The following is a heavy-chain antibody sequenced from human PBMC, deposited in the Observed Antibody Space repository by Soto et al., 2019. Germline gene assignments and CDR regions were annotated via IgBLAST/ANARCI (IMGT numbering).Heavy chain of an antibody. J-gene: IGHJ4*02. D-gene: IGHD2-2*02. CDR1: RFIFSSYA. Sequence: EVQLLDSGGGLVQPGGSLRLSCAASRFIFSSYAMSWVRQAPGKGLEWVSTISGSGNTCYADSVKGRLTISRDNSRSTLSLQMNSLRAEDTAVYYCAKIPPGTNYVDYWGQGTLVTVSS. CDR3: AKIPPGTNYVDY. V-gene: IGHV3-23*01. CDR2: ISGSGNT.